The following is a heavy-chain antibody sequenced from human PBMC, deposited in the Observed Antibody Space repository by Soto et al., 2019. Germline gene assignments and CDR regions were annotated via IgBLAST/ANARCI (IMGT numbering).Heavy chain of an antibody. CDR2: IKEDGSEK. V-gene: IGHV3-7*03. CDR3: ARSGSENQI. CDR1: GFTFSGYW. J-gene: IGHJ4*01. D-gene: IGHD5-12*01. Sequence: ESGGGLVQPGGSRRLSCAASGFTFSGYWMSWVRQAPGMGLEWVANIKEDGSEKNYVDSVKGRFTISRDNAMNSLFLKMTSRRADDTAVYFCARSGSENQIWGHGTLDTVSS.